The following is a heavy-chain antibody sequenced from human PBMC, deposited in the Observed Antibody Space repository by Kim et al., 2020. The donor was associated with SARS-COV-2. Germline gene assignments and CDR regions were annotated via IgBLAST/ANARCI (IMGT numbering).Heavy chain of an antibody. CDR1: GGSISSGGYY. J-gene: IGHJ3*02. CDR2: IYYSGST. D-gene: IGHD3-22*01. Sequence: SETLSLTCTVSGGSISSGGYYWSWIRQHPGKGLEWIGYIYYSGSTYYDPSLKSRVTISVDTSKNQFSLKLSSVTAADTAVYYCARDEPDYYDSSGYAFDIWGQGTMVTVSS. V-gene: IGHV4-31*03. CDR3: ARDEPDYYDSSGYAFDI.